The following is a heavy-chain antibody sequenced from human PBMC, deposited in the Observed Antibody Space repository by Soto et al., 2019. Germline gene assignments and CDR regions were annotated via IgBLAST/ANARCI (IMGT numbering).Heavy chain of an antibody. J-gene: IGHJ5*02. Sequence: SETLSLTCTVSGGSISSSSYYWGWIRQPPGKGLEWIGSIYYSGSTYYNPSLKSRVTISVDTSKNQFSLKLSSVTAADTAVYYCARHRAAAGTVRWFDPWGQGTLVTVSS. V-gene: IGHV4-39*01. D-gene: IGHD6-13*01. CDR1: GGSISSSSYY. CDR3: ARHRAAAGTVRWFDP. CDR2: IYYSGST.